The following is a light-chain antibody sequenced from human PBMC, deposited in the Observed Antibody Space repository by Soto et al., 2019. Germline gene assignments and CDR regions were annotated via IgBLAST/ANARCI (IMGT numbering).Light chain of an antibody. Sequence: QSVLTQPPSASGSPGQSVTISCTGTSSDLGDYDYASWYQQHPGKAPKLMIYEVNKRPSGVPDRFSGSKSGNTASLTVTGLQAEDEADYYCSSYAGSNNLIFGGGTKVTVL. CDR3: SSYAGSNNLI. CDR2: EVN. CDR1: SSDLGDYDY. J-gene: IGLJ2*01. V-gene: IGLV2-8*01.